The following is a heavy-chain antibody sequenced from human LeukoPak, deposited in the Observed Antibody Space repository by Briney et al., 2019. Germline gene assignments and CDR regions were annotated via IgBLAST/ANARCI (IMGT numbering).Heavy chain of an antibody. CDR1: GFTFSSYG. CDR3: ARLPFEAAADAYYYYGMDV. J-gene: IGHJ6*02. V-gene: IGHV3-33*01. CDR2: IWYDGSNK. D-gene: IGHD6-13*01. Sequence: PGRSLRLSCAASGFTFSSYGMHWVRQAPGKGLEWVAVIWYDGSNKYYADSVQGRFTISRDNCKNTLYLQMNSLRAEDTAVYYCARLPFEAAADAYYYYGMDVWGQGSTVTVSS.